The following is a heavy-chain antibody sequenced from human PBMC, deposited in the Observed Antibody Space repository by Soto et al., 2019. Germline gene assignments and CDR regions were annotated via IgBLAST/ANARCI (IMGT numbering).Heavy chain of an antibody. V-gene: IGHV3-21*01. CDR1: GFTFSSYS. CDR2: ISSSSSYI. Sequence: EVQLVESGGGLVKPGGSLRLSCAASGFTFSSYSMNWVRQAPGKGLEWVSSISSSSSYIYYADSVKGRFTISRDNAKNSLYLHLKSLRAEDTAVYYCARDPHCSGGSCSGYWGQGTLVTVSS. CDR3: ARDPHCSGGSCSGY. J-gene: IGHJ4*02. D-gene: IGHD2-15*01.